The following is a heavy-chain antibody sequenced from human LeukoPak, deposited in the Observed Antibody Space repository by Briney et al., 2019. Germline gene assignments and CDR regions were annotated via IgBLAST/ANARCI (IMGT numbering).Heavy chain of an antibody. CDR3: ARDREGYEWAIDY. J-gene: IGHJ4*02. Sequence: GASVKVSCKTSGYTFSNYGLSWVRQAPGQGLEWLEWINPYNGKTEYAQNYQGRVTMTTDTATNTAYMELKSLRSDDTAVYYCARDREGYEWAIDYWGQGTLVTVSS. CDR2: INPYNGKT. CDR1: GYTFSNYG. D-gene: IGHD5-12*01. V-gene: IGHV1-18*04.